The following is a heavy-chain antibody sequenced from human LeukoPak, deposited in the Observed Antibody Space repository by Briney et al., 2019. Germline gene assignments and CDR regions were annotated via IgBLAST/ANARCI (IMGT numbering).Heavy chain of an antibody. J-gene: IGHJ3*02. CDR1: GFTFSSYS. D-gene: IGHD2-2*01. CDR3: ASQYCSSTSCYEASNAFDI. Sequence: GGSLRLSCAASGFTFSSYSMNWVRQAPGKGLEWVSYISSSSSTIYYADSVKSRFTISRDNAKNSLYLQMNSLRAEDTAVYYCASQYCSSTSCYEASNAFDIWGQGTMVTVSS. V-gene: IGHV3-48*04. CDR2: ISSSSSTI.